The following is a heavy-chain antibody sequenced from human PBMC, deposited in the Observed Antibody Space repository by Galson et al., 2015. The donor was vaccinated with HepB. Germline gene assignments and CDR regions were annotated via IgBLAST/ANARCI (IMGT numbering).Heavy chain of an antibody. CDR3: ARDWGYDAFDI. CDR2: ISYDGSNK. J-gene: IGHJ3*02. Sequence: SLRLSCAASGFTFSSYAMHWVRQAPGKGLEWVAVISYDGSNKYYADSVKGRFTISRDNSKNTLYLQMNSLRAEDTAVYYCARDWGYDAFDIWGQGTMVTVSS. V-gene: IGHV3-30*04. CDR1: GFTFSSYA. D-gene: IGHD3-16*01.